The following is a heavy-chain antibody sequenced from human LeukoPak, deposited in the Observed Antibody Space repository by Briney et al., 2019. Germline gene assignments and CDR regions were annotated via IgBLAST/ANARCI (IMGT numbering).Heavy chain of an antibody. CDR1: GGSISSYY. J-gene: IGHJ3*02. CDR3: ARAYYYDSSGYDDAFDI. D-gene: IGHD3-22*01. Sequence: SETLSLTCTVSGGSISSYYWTWIRQPPGKGLEWIGYIYYSGSTNYNPSLKSRVTISVDTSKNQFPLKLYSVTAADTAVYFCARAYYYDSSGYDDAFDIWGQGTMVTVSS. V-gene: IGHV4-59*01. CDR2: IYYSGST.